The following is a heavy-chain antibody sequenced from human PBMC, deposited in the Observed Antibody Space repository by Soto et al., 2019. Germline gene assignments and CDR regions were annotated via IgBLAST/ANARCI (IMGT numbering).Heavy chain of an antibody. D-gene: IGHD3-22*01. Sequence: GAVKFSCKACGYTFTSYYVHSVRQAPGQGLEWMGIIIPTGGGTSYAPRFQGRVTMTRDTSTSTVYMELSSLTSEDTAVYYCARDHLDRYYYDSSGYYPPDYWGQGTLVTVSS. CDR2: IIPTGGGT. CDR3: ARDHLDRYYYDSSGYYPPDY. V-gene: IGHV1-46*01. J-gene: IGHJ4*02. CDR1: GYTFTSYY.